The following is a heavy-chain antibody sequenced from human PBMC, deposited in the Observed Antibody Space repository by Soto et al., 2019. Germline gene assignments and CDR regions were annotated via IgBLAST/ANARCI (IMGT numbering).Heavy chain of an antibody. V-gene: IGHV3-33*01. D-gene: IGHD1-26*01. CDR3: ARGYSGSYGDY. CDR1: GFTFSSYG. CDR2: IWYDGSNK. J-gene: IGHJ4*02. Sequence: QVQLVESGGGVVQPGRSLRLSCAASGFTFSSYGMHWVRQAPGKGLEWVAVIWYDGSNKYYADSVKGRFTISRDNSKNTLYLQMNSLRAEDTAVYYCARGYSGSYGDYWGQGTLVTVSS.